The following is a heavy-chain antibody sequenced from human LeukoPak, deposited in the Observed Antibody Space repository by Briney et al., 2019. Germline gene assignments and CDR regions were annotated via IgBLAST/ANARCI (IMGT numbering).Heavy chain of an antibody. CDR3: ASSRASTSGWYGDSFDY. D-gene: IGHD6-19*01. Sequence: SETLSLTCTVSGGSISSYYWSWIRQPPGKGLEWIGYIYYSGSTDYNPSLKSRVTISVDTSKNQFSLKLSSVTAADTAVYYCASSRASTSGWYGDSFDYWGQGTLVTVSS. CDR1: GGSISSYY. V-gene: IGHV4-59*01. J-gene: IGHJ4*02. CDR2: IYYSGST.